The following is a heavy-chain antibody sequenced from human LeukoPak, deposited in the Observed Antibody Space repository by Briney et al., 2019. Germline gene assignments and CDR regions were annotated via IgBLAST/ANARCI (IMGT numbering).Heavy chain of an antibody. J-gene: IGHJ5*02. CDR2: INPNSGGT. Sequence: ASVKVSCKASGYTFTGYYMRWVRQAPGQGLEWMGWINPNSGGTNYAQKFQGRVTMTRDTSISTAYMELSRLRSDDTAVYYCARERTAARNWFDPWGQGTLVTVSS. V-gene: IGHV1-2*02. CDR3: ARERTAARNWFDP. D-gene: IGHD6-6*01. CDR1: GYTFTGYY.